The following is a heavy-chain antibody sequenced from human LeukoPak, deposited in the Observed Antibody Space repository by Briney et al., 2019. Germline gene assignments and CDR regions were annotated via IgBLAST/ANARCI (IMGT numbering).Heavy chain of an antibody. J-gene: IGHJ3*02. D-gene: IGHD5-24*01. V-gene: IGHV3-23*01. Sequence: GGTLRLSCAASGFTFDSYGMNWVRQAPGEGLEWASGISGSGVYTYYADSVKGRFTISRDNSKNTLYLVMNSLRVDDTAVYYCAKAVDLATISVDIWGQGTMVTVSS. CDR2: ISGSGVYT. CDR3: AKAVDLATISVDI. CDR1: GFTFDSYG.